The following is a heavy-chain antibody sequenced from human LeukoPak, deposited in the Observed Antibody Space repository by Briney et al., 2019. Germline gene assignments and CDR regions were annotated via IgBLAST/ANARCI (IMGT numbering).Heavy chain of an antibody. J-gene: IGHJ4*02. V-gene: IGHV3-33*01. CDR1: GFPFSSYG. CDR2: IWYDGSNK. D-gene: IGHD2-15*01. Sequence: PGRSLRLSCAASGFPFSSYGMHWVRQAPGKGLEWVAVIWYDGSNKYYADSVKGRFTISRDNSKNTLYLQMNSLRAEDTAVYYCATYSSLYFDYWGQGTLVTVSS. CDR3: ATYSSLYFDY.